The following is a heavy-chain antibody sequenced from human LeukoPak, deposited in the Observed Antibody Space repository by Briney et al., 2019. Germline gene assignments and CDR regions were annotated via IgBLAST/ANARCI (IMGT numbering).Heavy chain of an antibody. J-gene: IGHJ6*02. D-gene: IGHD3-3*01. CDR2: MNPNSGNT. V-gene: IGHV1-8*01. CDR1: GYTFTSYD. CDR3: ARGYHSVRDFWSGYYRGYYYYGMDV. Sequence: ASVKVSCKASGYTFTSYDINWVRQAPGQGLEWMGWMNPNSGNTGYAQKFQGRVTMTRNTSISTAYMELSSLRSEDTAVYYCARGYHSVRDFWSGYYRGYYYYGMDVWGQGTTVTVSS.